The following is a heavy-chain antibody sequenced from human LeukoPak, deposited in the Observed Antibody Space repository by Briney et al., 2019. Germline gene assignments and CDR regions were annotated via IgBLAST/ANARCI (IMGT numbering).Heavy chain of an antibody. CDR1: EFSFSSFE. J-gene: IGHJ6*03. D-gene: IGHD6-19*01. Sequence: GGSLRLSCAASEFSFSSFEMNWVRQAPGKGLEWISYIDASGTLTHYADSMKGRFTISRDNAKNTLYLQMNSLRAEDTAVYYCARVWTGQWPPHYYYMDVWGKGTTVTISS. CDR3: ARVWTGQWPPHYYYMDV. CDR2: IDASGTLT. V-gene: IGHV3-48*03.